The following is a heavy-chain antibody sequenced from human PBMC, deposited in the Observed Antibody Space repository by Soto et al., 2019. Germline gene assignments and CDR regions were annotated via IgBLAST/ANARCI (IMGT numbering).Heavy chain of an antibody. CDR1: GGSFSGYY. CDR3: ARGPRWYGMDV. CDR2: INHSGST. Sequence: QVQLQQWGAGLLKPSETLSLTCAVYGGSFSGYYWSWIRQPPGKGLEWIGEINHSGSTNYNPSLKSRVTISVDTSKNQFSLKLSSVTAADTAVYYCARGPRWYGMDVWGQGTTVTVSS. V-gene: IGHV4-34*01. J-gene: IGHJ6*02.